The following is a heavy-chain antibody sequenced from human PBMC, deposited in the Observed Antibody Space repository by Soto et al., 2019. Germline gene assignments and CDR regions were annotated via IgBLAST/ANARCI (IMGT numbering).Heavy chain of an antibody. Sequence: GGSLRLSCAASGFTFSNYWMNWVRQAPGKGLEWVSSISSSSSYIYYADSVKGRFTISRDNAKNSLYLQMNSLRAEDTAVYYCASPPFEYSSSWYGYYYYGMDVWGQGTTVTVSS. D-gene: IGHD6-13*01. CDR2: ISSSSSYI. CDR1: GFTFSNYW. J-gene: IGHJ6*02. V-gene: IGHV3-21*01. CDR3: ASPPFEYSSSWYGYYYYGMDV.